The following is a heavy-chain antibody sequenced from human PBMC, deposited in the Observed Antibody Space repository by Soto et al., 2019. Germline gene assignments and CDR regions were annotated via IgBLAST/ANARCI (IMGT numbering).Heavy chain of an antibody. J-gene: IGHJ4*02. CDR1: GGSMSSYY. CDR3: ARADPDASVGY. D-gene: IGHD2-15*01. Sequence: SETLSLTCTVSGGSMSSYYWTWLRQSPGRGLERIGYIPYSGSTYYNPSLKSRVTISADTSKNQFSLRMNSMIAADTAVYYCARADPDASVGYWGQGTLVTVSS. V-gene: IGHV4-59*01. CDR2: IPYSGST.